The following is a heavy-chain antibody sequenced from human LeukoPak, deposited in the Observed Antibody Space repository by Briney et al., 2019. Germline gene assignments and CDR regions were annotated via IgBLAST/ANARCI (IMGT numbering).Heavy chain of an antibody. CDR1: GGSFSGYY. Sequence: SETLFLTCADYGGSFSGYYWSWIRQPPGKGLEWIGEINHSGSTNYNPSLKSRVTISVDTSKNQFSLKLSSVTAADTAVYYCARVRGITMVRGVITYYYYYGMDVWGQGTTVTVSS. CDR2: INHSGST. V-gene: IGHV4-34*01. J-gene: IGHJ6*02. CDR3: ARVRGITMVRGVITYYYYYGMDV. D-gene: IGHD3-10*01.